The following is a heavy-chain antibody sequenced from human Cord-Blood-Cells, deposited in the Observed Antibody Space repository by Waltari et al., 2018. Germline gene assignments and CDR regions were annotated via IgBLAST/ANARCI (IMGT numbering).Heavy chain of an antibody. Sequence: QVQLQQWGAGLLKPSETLSLTCAVYGGSFSGYYWSWIRQPPGKGLEWVGEINHIGSTNYNPSLRSRVTISVDTSKNQFSLKLSSLTAADTAVYYCARGSGSYYYWGQGTLVTVSS. CDR1: GGSFSGYY. D-gene: IGHD1-26*01. CDR3: ARGSGSYYY. J-gene: IGHJ4*02. CDR2: INHIGST. V-gene: IGHV4-34*01.